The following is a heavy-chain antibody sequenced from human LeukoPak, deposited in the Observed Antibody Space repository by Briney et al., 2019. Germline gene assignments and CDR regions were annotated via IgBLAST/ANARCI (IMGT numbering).Heavy chain of an antibody. J-gene: IGHJ4*02. V-gene: IGHV3-21*01. D-gene: IGHD6-13*01. CDR1: GFTFSSSN. CDR2: ITSSSSYI. Sequence: PGGSLRFSCEASGFTFSSSNMNWVRQAPGKGLEWVSSITSSSSYIYYADSVKGRFTISRDNAKNSLSLQMYSLRVEDTAVYYCVRGSWYGYFDYWGQGTLVTVSS. CDR3: VRGSWYGYFDY.